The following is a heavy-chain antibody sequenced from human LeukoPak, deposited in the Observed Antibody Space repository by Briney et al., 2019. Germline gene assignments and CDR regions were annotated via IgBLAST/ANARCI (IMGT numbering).Heavy chain of an antibody. D-gene: IGHD3-10*01. Sequence: GGSLRLSCAASGFTFSSYAMHWVRQAPGKGLEYVSAISSNGGSTYYANSVKGRFTISRDNSKNTLYLQMGSLRAEDMAVYYCARGYGSGSYFPDYWGQGTLVTVSS. V-gene: IGHV3-64*01. CDR2: ISSNGGST. CDR3: ARGYGSGSYFPDY. J-gene: IGHJ4*02. CDR1: GFTFSSYA.